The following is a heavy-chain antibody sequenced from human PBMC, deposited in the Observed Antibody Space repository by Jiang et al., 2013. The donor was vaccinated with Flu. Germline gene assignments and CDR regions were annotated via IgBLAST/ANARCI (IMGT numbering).Heavy chain of an antibody. V-gene: IGHV6-1*01. CDR2: TYYRSKWYN. Sequence: DSVSSNSAAWNWIRQSPSRGLEWLGRTYYRSKWYNDYAVSVKSRITINPDTSKNQFSLQLNSVTPEDTAVYYCARVYYDSSGYLYFDYWGQGTLVTVSS. CDR1: DSVSSNSAA. D-gene: IGHD3-22*01. CDR3: ARVYYDSSGYLYFDY. J-gene: IGHJ4*02.